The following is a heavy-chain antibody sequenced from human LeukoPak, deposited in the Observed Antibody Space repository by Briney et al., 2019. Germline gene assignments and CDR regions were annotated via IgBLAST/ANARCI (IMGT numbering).Heavy chain of an antibody. J-gene: IGHJ4*02. CDR2: IYYSGST. V-gene: IGHV4-39*01. Sequence: SETLSLTCTVSGGSISSDSYYWAWIRQPPGKGLERIASIYYSGSTYYNPSLKSRVTISVDTSRNQFPLKLSSVTAADTAVYYCASLAVAGLSEGYWGQGTLVIVSS. CDR1: GGSISSDSYY. CDR3: ASLAVAGLSEGY. D-gene: IGHD6-19*01.